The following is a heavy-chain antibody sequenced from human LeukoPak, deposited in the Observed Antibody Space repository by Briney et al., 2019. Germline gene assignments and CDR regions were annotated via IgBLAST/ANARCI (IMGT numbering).Heavy chain of an antibody. D-gene: IGHD1-26*01. J-gene: IGHJ3*02. CDR2: ISSSSSYI. Sequence: GGSLRLSCAASGFTFSSYAMSWVRQAPGKGLEWVSSISSSSSYIYYADSVKGRFTISRDNAKNSLYLQMNSLRAEDTAVYYCARAHSLVGATRHDAFDIWGQGTMVTVSS. V-gene: IGHV3-21*01. CDR1: GFTFSSYA. CDR3: ARAHSLVGATRHDAFDI.